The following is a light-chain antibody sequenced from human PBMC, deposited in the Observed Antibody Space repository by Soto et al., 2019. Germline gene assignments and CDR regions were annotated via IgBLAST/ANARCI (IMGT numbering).Light chain of an antibody. CDR2: WAS. CDR3: QQYYSSPPWT. Sequence: DIVMTQSPDSLAVSLGERATINCKSSQSVLYNPDNKHYLAWYQQKAGQPPRLLIYWASTRESGVPDRFSGSVSGTHFPLTISSLQAEDVAVYYCQQYYSSPPWTFGQGTKVEIK. V-gene: IGKV4-1*01. J-gene: IGKJ1*01. CDR1: QSVLYNPDNKHY.